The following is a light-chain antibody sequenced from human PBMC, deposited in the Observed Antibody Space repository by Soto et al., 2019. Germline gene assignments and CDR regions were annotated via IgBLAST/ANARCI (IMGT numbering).Light chain of an antibody. CDR1: QSVSRD. J-gene: IGKJ3*01. Sequence: DIVLTQSPATLSLSPGERATLSCRASQSVSRDFAWYQQKPGQAPRLLIYDASNRATGIPARFSGSGSGTDFTLTINSLEPEDFAVYYCQHRHTFDPGTKVEFK. CDR3: QHRHT. V-gene: IGKV3-11*01. CDR2: DAS.